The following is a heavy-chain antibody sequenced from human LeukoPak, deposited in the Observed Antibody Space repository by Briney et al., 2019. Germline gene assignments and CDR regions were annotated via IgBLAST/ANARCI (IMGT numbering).Heavy chain of an antibody. D-gene: IGHD3-16*01. CDR3: ARSPHDYGVHSQFDY. CDR2: ISSSSIYI. CDR1: GFTFSSYS. Sequence: GGSLRLSCAASGFTFSSYSMNWVRQAPGKGLEWVSSISSSSIYIYYADSVKGRFTISRDNAKNSLCLQMNSLRAEDTAVYYCARSPHDYGVHSQFDYSGQGTLVTVSS. V-gene: IGHV3-21*01. J-gene: IGHJ4*02.